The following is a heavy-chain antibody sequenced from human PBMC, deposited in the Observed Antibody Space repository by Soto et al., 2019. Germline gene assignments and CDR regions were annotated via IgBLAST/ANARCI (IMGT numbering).Heavy chain of an antibody. Sequence: GESLKISCKGSGYSFTSYWISWVRQMPGKGLEWMGRIDPSDSYTNYSPSFRGHVTISADKSISTAYLQWSSLKASDTAMYYSATSQRRDGYNSHYYYYGMDVWGQGTTVTVSS. D-gene: IGHD5-12*01. V-gene: IGHV5-10-1*01. CDR1: GYSFTSYW. J-gene: IGHJ6*02. CDR2: IDPSDSYT. CDR3: ATSQRRDGYNSHYYYYGMDV.